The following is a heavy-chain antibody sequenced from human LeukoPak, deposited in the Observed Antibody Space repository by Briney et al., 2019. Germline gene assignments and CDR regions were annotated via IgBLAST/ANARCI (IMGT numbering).Heavy chain of an antibody. CDR3: ARDVGYENTYYFDY. CDR1: GFTFSSYA. J-gene: IGHJ4*02. Sequence: GRSLRLSCAAYGFTFSSYAMHWDRQAPGKGLEWVAVISYDGSNKYYADSVKGRFTISRDNSKNTLYLQMNSLRAEDTAVYYCARDVGYENTYYFDYWGQGTLVTVSS. CDR2: ISYDGSNK. D-gene: IGHD5-12*01. V-gene: IGHV3-30*04.